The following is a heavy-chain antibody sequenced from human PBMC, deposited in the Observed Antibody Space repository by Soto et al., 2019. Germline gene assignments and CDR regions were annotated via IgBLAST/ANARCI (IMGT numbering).Heavy chain of an antibody. CDR3: AKALGYDSSGYYYGWAPGWFDP. D-gene: IGHD3-22*01. J-gene: IGHJ5*02. CDR2: LGVSDDI. Sequence: RQTKGKGLEWVSSLGVSDDIFYADSVKGRFTISRDNSKNTLYLQMNSLRAEDTAVYYCAKALGYDSSGYYYGWAPGWFDPWGQGTLVTVSS. V-gene: IGHV3-23*01.